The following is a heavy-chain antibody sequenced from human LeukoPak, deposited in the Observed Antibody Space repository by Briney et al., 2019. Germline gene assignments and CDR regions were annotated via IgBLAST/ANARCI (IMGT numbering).Heavy chain of an antibody. CDR3: ARSRSVSNYKGMDV. D-gene: IGHD5/OR15-5a*01. J-gene: IGHJ6*02. CDR1: GFTFSDYS. V-gene: IGHV3-21*01. CDR2: ISSSSDYI. Sequence: GGSLRLSCPASGFTFSDYSMSWVRQAPGKGLEWVSSISSSSDYIYYADSVRGRFTISRDNAKNSLYLQMNSLRAEDTAVYYCARSRSVSNYKGMDVWGQGTTVTVSS.